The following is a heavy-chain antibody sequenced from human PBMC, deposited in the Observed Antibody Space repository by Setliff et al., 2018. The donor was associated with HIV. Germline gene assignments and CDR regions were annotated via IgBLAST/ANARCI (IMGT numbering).Heavy chain of an antibody. D-gene: IGHD3-22*01. Sequence: RASVKVSCKASGYTFTNYGISWVRQAPGQGLEWMGWINTNTGNPTYAQGFTGRFVFSLDTSVSTAYLQISSLKAEDTAVYYCARDRVYYDSSGYINWFDPWGQGTLVTVSS. CDR1: GYTFTNYG. CDR2: INTNTGNP. J-gene: IGHJ5*02. V-gene: IGHV7-4-1*02. CDR3: ARDRVYYDSSGYINWFDP.